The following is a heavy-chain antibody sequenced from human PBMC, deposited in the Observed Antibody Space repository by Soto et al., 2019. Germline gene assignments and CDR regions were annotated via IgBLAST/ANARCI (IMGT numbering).Heavy chain of an antibody. CDR2: ISSSSYI. V-gene: IGHV3-21*01. J-gene: IGHJ3*02. CDR1: GFTFSSYS. D-gene: IGHD3-9*01. CDR3: ARVVYDILTGYYAFDI. Sequence: GSLRLSCAASGFTFSSYSMNWVRQAPGKGLEWVSSISSSSYIYYADSVKGRFTISRDNAKNSLYLQMNSLRAEDTAVYYCARVVYDILTGYYAFDIWGQGTMVTVSS.